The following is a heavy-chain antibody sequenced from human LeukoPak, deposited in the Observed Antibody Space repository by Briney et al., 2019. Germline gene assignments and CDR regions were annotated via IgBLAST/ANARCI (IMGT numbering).Heavy chain of an antibody. CDR3: ARVGRTGSGSYCY. V-gene: IGHV1-69*13. Sequence: EASVKVSCKASGGTFSSYAISWVRQAPGQGLEWMGGIIPIFGTANYAQKFQGRVTITADESTSTAYMELSSLRSEDTAVYYCARVGRTGSGSYCYWGQGTLVTVSS. D-gene: IGHD3-10*01. CDR1: GGTFSSYA. J-gene: IGHJ4*02. CDR2: IIPIFGTA.